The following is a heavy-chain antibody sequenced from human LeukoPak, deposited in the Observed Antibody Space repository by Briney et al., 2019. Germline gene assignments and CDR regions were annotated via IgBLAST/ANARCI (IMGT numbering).Heavy chain of an antibody. CDR1: GGSISSLY. D-gene: IGHD6-6*01. V-gene: IGHV4-59*08. CDR2: IYYTGST. CDR3: ARHRAYSSSSPFDY. J-gene: IGHJ4*02. Sequence: PSETLSLTCSVSGGSISSLYWSWIRQPPGKGLEWIGYIYYTGSTNYNPSLKSRDTMFVDMSKNQLSLRLSSVTAADTAVYYCARHRAYSSSSPFDYWGQGTLVTVSS.